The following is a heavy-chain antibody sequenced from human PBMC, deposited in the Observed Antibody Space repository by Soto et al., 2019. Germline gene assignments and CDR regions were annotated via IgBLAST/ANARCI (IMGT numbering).Heavy chain of an antibody. CDR3: ASGYEPIFDY. D-gene: IGHD3-3*01. Sequence: QVQLQQWVAGLLKPSETLSLTCAVNGGSFSGYYWSWIRQPPGKGLEWIGEINHSGSTNYNPSLKSRVTISVDTSKNQFSLKLSSVTAADTAVYYCASGYEPIFDYWGQGTLVTVSS. CDR1: GGSFSGYY. CDR2: INHSGST. V-gene: IGHV4-34*01. J-gene: IGHJ4*02.